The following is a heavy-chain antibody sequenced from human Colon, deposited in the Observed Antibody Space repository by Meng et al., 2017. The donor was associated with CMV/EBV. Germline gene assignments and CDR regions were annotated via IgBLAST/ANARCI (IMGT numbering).Heavy chain of an antibody. Sequence: GKSLKISCAASGFTFSSYSMNWVRQAPGKGLEWVSSISSSRRNIYYADSLKGRFTVSRDNAKNSLYLQMTSLRAEDTAVFYCASDIPCDHWGQGTLVTVSS. V-gene: IGHV3-21*01. CDR1: GFTFSSYS. J-gene: IGHJ5*02. CDR3: ASDIPCDH. CDR2: ISSSRRNI.